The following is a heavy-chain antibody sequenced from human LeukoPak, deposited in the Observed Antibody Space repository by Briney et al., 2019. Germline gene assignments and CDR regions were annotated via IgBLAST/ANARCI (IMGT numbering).Heavy chain of an antibody. J-gene: IGHJ4*02. V-gene: IGHV3-30-3*01. CDR1: GFTFSIYA. CDR3: ARDISTAGPYYFNY. Sequence: TGGSLRLSCAASGFTFSIYAIHWVRQAPGKGLEWVALISYDRSSKYYADSVKGRFTISRDNSKNTLYLQMDSLRAEDTAMYYCARDISTAGPYYFNYWGQGTLVTVSS. D-gene: IGHD3-3*02. CDR2: ISYDRSSK.